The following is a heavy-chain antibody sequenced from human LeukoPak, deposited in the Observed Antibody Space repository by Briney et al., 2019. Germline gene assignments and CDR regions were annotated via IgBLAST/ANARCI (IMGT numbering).Heavy chain of an antibody. V-gene: IGHV4-59*08. CDR2: IYYSGST. D-gene: IGHD5-24*01. J-gene: IGHJ4*02. CDR3: ARRAVEMATSFFDY. Sequence: PSETLSLTCTVSGGSISSYYWSWIRQPPGKGLEWIGYIYYSGSTNYNPSLKSRVTISVDTSKNQFSLKLSSVTAADTAVYYCARRAVEMATSFFDYWGQGTLVTVSS. CDR1: GGSISSYY.